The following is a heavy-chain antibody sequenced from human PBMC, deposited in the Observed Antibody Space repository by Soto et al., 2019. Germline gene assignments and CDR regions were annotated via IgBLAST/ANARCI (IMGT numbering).Heavy chain of an antibody. V-gene: IGHV1-46*01. CDR2: INPSGGST. CDR1: GYTFTSYY. D-gene: IGHD6-13*01. Sequence: QVQLVQSGAEVKKPGASVKVSCKASGYTFTSYYMHWVRQAPGQGLEWMGIINPSGGSTSYAKKFQSKVTMTRDTSTSTVYMELSSLRSEDTAVYYCASAYSSSAYIDYWGQGTLVTVSS. CDR3: ASAYSSSAYIDY. J-gene: IGHJ4*02.